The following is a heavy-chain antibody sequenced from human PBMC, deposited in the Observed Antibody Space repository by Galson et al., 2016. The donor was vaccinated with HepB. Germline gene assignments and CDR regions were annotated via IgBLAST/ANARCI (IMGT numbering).Heavy chain of an antibody. CDR1: GFTFSDFY. Sequence: SLRLSCAGSGFTFSDFYMTWIRQAPGKGLEFLSYIRTTGSFTNYADSVRGRFTISRDNAKNSVYLQMNNLRTDDKAVYYCTRDPRLGDFWGQGTLVTVSS. J-gene: IGHJ4*02. V-gene: IGHV3-11*06. CDR2: IRTTGSFT. CDR3: TRDPRLGDF. D-gene: IGHD3-3*01.